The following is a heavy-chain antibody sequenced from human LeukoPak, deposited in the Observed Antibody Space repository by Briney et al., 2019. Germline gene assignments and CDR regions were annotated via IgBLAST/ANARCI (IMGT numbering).Heavy chain of an antibody. CDR2: ISYDGSNK. CDR1: GFTFRSYA. D-gene: IGHD1-26*01. Sequence: PGGSLRLSCAASGFTFRSYAMHWVRQAPGKGLEWVAVISYDGSNKYYADSVKGRFTISRDNSKNTLYLQMNSLRAEDTAVYYCARGSYSGSYYGWGFGDYWGQGTLVTVSS. J-gene: IGHJ4*02. CDR3: ARGSYSGSYYGWGFGDY. V-gene: IGHV3-30*04.